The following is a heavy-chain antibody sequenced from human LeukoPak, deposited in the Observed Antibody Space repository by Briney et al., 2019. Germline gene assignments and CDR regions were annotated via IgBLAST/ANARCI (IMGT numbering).Heavy chain of an antibody. V-gene: IGHV1-8*03. D-gene: IGHD6-6*01. J-gene: IGHJ4*02. CDR2: MNPNSGTT. CDR1: GYTFTNYD. Sequence: ASVKVSCKASGYTFTNYDINWVQQATGQGLEWMGWMNPNSGTTGYAQKFLGRVTITRNTSISTTYMELSSLRSEDTAVYYCAKGLSYSSSSGTLRDFDYWGQGTLVTVSS. CDR3: AKGLSYSSSSGTLRDFDY.